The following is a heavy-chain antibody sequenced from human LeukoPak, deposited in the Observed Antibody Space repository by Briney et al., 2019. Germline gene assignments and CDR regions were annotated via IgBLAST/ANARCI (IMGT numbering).Heavy chain of an antibody. CDR1: GYTFTGYY. V-gene: IGHV1-2*02. J-gene: IGHJ5*02. CDR3: ATNILVRDIINWFDP. CDR2: IKPNSGGT. Sequence: ASVKVSCKASGYTFTGYYMHWVRQAPGQGLEWMGWIKPNSGGTRSAQKFQGRVTMTRDTSISTAYMELSSLRYDDTAVYYCATNILVRDIINWFDPWGQGTLVTVS. D-gene: IGHD3-10*01.